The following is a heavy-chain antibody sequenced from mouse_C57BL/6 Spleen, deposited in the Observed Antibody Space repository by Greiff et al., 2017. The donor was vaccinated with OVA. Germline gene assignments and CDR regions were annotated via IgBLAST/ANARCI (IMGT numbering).Heavy chain of an antibody. CDR3: PTEGIYYYGSGAMDY. Sequence: QVQLQQPGAELVKPGASVKLSCKASGYTFTSYWMHWVKQRPGQGLEWIGMIHPNSGSTNYNEKFKSKATLTVDKSSSTAYMQLSSLTSEDSAVYYCPTEGIYYYGSGAMDYWGQGTSVTVSS. D-gene: IGHD1-1*01. CDR1: GYTFTSYW. J-gene: IGHJ4*01. V-gene: IGHV1-64*01. CDR2: IHPNSGST.